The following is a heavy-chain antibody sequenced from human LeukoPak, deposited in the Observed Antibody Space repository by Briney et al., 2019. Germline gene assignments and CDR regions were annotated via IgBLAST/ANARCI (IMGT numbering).Heavy chain of an antibody. D-gene: IGHD2-2*01. CDR2: INPSGGST. V-gene: IGHV1-46*01. CDR3: ARAESRVVPAVTFGY. Sequence: ASVKVSCKASGYTFTSYYMHWVRQAPGQGLEWMGIINPSGGSTSYAQKFQGRVTMTRDTSTSTVYMELSSLRSEDTAAYYCARAESRVVPAVTFGYWGQGTLVTVSS. CDR1: GYTFTSYY. J-gene: IGHJ4*02.